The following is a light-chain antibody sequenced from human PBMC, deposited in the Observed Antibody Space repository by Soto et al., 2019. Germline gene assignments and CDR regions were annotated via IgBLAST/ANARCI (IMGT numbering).Light chain of an antibody. CDR1: SGHSSYI. V-gene: IGLV4-60*02. Sequence: QSVLTQSSASSASLGSSVRLTCTLSSGHSSYIIAWHQQQPGKAPRYLMKLEGSGTYNKGSGVPDRFSGSSSGADRYLTISNLKLEDEADYRCETWDSNSQVFGGGTKLTVL. J-gene: IGLJ2*01. CDR2: LEGSGTY. CDR3: ETWDSNSQV.